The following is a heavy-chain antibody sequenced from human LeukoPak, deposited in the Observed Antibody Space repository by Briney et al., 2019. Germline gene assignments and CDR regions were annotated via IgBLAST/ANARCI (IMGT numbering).Heavy chain of an antibody. D-gene: IGHD3-22*01. Sequence: AASVKVSCKASGYTFTGYYMNWVRQAPGQGLEWMGWISAYNGNTNYAQKLQGRVTMTTDTSTSTAYMELRSLRSDDTAVYYCARDVREYYYDSSGPDPWGQGTLVTVSS. CDR2: ISAYNGNT. J-gene: IGHJ5*02. V-gene: IGHV1-18*04. CDR1: GYTFTGYY. CDR3: ARDVREYYYDSSGPDP.